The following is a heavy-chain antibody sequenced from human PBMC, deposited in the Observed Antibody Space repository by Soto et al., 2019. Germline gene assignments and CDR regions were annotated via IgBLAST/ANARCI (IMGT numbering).Heavy chain of an antibody. CDR3: ARGASDFWVGYRVIHFFAS. D-gene: IGHD3-3*01. Sequence: QVLLVESGGGVVQPGGSLRLTCAASEFTFSTYPMHWVRQAPGKGLEWVAVISHDEGNKYYGDSMKGRFTISRDNSKITLCLGMIIVRGDETVVYYCARGASDFWVGYRVIHFFASWGQGTLVSVSS. V-gene: IGHV3-30-3*01. J-gene: IGHJ4*02. CDR1: EFTFSTYP. CDR2: ISHDEGNK.